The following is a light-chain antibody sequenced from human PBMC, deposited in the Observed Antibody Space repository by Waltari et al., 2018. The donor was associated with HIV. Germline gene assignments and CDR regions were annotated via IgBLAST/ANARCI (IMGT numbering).Light chain of an antibody. CDR1: SSDIGSYNR. CDR3: SSYTTSSTF. J-gene: IGLJ2*01. Sequence: QSALTQPASVSGSPGQSITISCTGTSSDIGSYNRVSWYQQHPGKAPKLMIYEVSNRPSGVSDRFSGSKSGNTASLTISGLQAEDEAHYYCSSYTTSSTFFGGGTKLTVL. V-gene: IGLV2-14*01. CDR2: EVS.